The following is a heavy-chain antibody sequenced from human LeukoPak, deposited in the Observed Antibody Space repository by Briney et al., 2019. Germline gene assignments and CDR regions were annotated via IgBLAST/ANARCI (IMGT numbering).Heavy chain of an antibody. CDR2: IEQDGSDK. Sequence: PGGSLRHSCAASGFTFSTYWMSWVRQAPGKGLQWVANIEQDGSDKYYVDSVKGRFTISRDNAKNTLYLQMNSLRAEDTAVYYCTKEGLQGRGSYTDICGQGTLVTVSS. D-gene: IGHD3-10*01. V-gene: IGHV3-7*01. J-gene: IGHJ4*02. CDR1: GFTFSTYW. CDR3: TKEGLQGRGSYTDI.